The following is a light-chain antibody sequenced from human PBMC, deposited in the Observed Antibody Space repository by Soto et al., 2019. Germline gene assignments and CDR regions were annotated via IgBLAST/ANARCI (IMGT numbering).Light chain of an antibody. CDR3: QQYNKWPLFT. V-gene: IGKV3-15*01. Sequence: EIVMTQSPVTLSVSPGERATLSCRASQSVSSNLAWYQQKPGQAPRLLIYAASTRATGIPARFSGSGSGTEFTLPISSLQSEFFEVFYCQQYNKWPLFTFGPGTKGDIK. J-gene: IGKJ3*01. CDR1: QSVSSN. CDR2: AAS.